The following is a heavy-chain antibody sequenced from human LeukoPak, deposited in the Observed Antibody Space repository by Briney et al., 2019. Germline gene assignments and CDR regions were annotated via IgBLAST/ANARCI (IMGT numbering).Heavy chain of an antibody. CDR2: INPRGGST. V-gene: IGHV1-46*01. D-gene: IGHD3-10*01. Sequence: ASVKVSCKASGYTFTSHFMHWVRQAPGQGLEWMGIINPRGGSTSYTQKFQGRVTMTRDTSTSTVYMELSSLRSEDTAVYYCARDRGLLWFGELFGMDVWGKGTTVTVSS. CDR3: ARDRGLLWFGELFGMDV. J-gene: IGHJ6*04. CDR1: GYTFTSHF.